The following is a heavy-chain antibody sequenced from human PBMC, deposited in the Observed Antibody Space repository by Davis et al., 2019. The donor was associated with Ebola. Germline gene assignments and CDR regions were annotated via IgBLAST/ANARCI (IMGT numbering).Heavy chain of an antibody. V-gene: IGHV3-11*01. CDR1: GFTFSDYY. CDR2: ISKSGDTI. D-gene: IGHD4-11*01. CDR3: ARTVDCDL. J-gene: IGHJ5*02. Sequence: GESLKISCTASGFTFSDYYMSWIRQAPGKGLEWVSYISKSGDTIFYADSVKGRFTISRDNARKSLYLQMTSLRAEDTAVYYCARTVDCDLWGQGTLVTVSS.